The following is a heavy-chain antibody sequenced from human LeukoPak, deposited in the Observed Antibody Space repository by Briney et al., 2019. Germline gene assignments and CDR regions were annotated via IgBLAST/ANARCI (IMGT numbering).Heavy chain of an antibody. CDR3: ARDRGPYYYDSSGFDY. CDR1: GGTFSSYA. J-gene: IGHJ4*02. D-gene: IGHD3-22*01. V-gene: IGHV1-69*04. CDR2: IIPILGIA. Sequence: SVKVSCKASGGTFSSYAISWVRQAPGQGLEWMGRIIPILGIANYAQKFQGRVTITADKSTSTAYMELSSLRSEETAVYYCARDRGPYYYDSSGFDYWGQGTLVTVSS.